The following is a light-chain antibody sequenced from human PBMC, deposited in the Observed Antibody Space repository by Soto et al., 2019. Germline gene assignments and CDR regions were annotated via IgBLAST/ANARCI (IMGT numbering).Light chain of an antibody. J-gene: IGKJ3*01. Sequence: EIVLTQSPGTLSLSPGERATLSCRASQTISSHLAWYQQKPGQAPRLLIYDASNRATGIPDRFSGSGSGTDFNLTISRLEPEDFAVYYCQQRTNWPPGVTFGPGTKVDIK. V-gene: IGKV3-11*01. CDR1: QTISSH. CDR3: QQRTNWPPGVT. CDR2: DAS.